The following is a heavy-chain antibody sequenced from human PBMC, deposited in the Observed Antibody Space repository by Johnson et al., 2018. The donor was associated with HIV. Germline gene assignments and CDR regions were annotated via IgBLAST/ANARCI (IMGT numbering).Heavy chain of an antibody. J-gene: IGHJ3*02. D-gene: IGHD3-22*01. CDR3: ARGSSYYYDSSGYAFDI. CDR1: GFSFSGYG. V-gene: IGHV3-33*01. Sequence: QVQLVESGGGVVQPGRFLRLSCAASGFSFSGYGMHWVRQAPGKGLEWVAVIWYDGSNKYYADSVKGRFTISRENAKNSLYLQMNSLRAGDTAVYYCARGSSYYYDSSGYAFDIWGQGTMVTVSS. CDR2: IWYDGSNK.